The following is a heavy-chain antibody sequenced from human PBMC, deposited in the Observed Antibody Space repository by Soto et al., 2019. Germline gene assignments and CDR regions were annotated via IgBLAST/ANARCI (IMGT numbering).Heavy chain of an antibody. V-gene: IGHV6-1*01. Sequence: SQPLTLACAITGDRDSGNLAGWRWVRQSPSRGLEWLGRTYYRSKWYYEYAVSVRGRITINPDTSKNQSSLQLNSVTPEDTAVYFCARGEQYSGRIFDYWGQGTLVTVS. CDR3: ARGEQYSGRIFDY. CDR2: TYYRSKWYY. CDR1: GDRDSGNLAG. J-gene: IGHJ4*01. D-gene: IGHD1-26*01.